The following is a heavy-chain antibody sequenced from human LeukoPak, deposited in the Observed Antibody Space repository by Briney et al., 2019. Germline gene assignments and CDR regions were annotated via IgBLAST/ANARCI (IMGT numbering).Heavy chain of an antibody. CDR1: GFTFSSYS. D-gene: IGHD6-19*01. J-gene: IGHJ4*02. CDR2: ISSSSSYI. CDR3: AKTRIAVAGPYYFDY. V-gene: IGHV3-21*04. Sequence: PGGSLRLSCAASGFTFSSYSMNWVRQAPGKGLEWVSSISSSSSYIYYADSVKGRFTISRDNSKNTLYLQMNSLRAEDTAVYYCAKTRIAVAGPYYFDYWGRGTLVTVSS.